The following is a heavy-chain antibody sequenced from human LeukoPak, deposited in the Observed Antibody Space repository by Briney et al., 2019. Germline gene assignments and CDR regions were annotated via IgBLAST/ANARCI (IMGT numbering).Heavy chain of an antibody. CDR2: IYHSGAT. CDR1: GGSISSSSYY. D-gene: IGHD6-19*01. CDR3: ARDLGMAGIAPVDY. Sequence: SETLSLTCTVSGGSISSSSYYWGWIRQPPGKGLEWIGSIYHSGATYYNPSLKGRVTISVDTSKNQFSLKVTSVTAADTAVYYCARDLGMAGIAPVDYWGQGTLVTVSS. V-gene: IGHV4-39*07. J-gene: IGHJ4*02.